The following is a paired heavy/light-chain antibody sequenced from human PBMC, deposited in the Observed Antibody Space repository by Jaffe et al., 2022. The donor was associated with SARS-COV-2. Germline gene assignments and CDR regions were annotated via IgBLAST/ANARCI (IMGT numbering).Heavy chain of an antibody. V-gene: IGHV2-5*02. Sequence: QITLKESGPTLLKPTQTLTLTCTFSGFSLNTNGVGVGWIRQPPGKAPEWLALIYWDGDKRHNPSLKNRLTIIKDTSRNQVVLRMTNMDPVDTGTYYCVHRVFRTLIRGVIETEDTGFDPWGQGIQVTVS. CDR3: VHRVFRTLIRGVIETEDTGFDP. CDR1: GFSLNTNGVG. D-gene: IGHD3-10*01. J-gene: IGHJ5*02. CDR2: IYWDGDK.
Light chain of an antibody. V-gene: IGKV3-20*01. CDR3: QQYAGSPFT. CDR1: ETVGNNF. CDR2: GAS. Sequence: DIVLTQSPGTLSLSPGERATLSCRATETVGNNFLAWFQQRPGQAPRLLIYGASTRATGIPDRFSGSGSGTDFSLTISRLEPEDFGIYYCQQYAGSPFTFGQGTKVDIK. J-gene: IGKJ2*01.